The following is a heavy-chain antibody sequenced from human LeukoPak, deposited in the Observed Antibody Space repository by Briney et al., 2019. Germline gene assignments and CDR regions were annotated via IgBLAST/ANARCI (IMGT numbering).Heavy chain of an antibody. CDR2: IYYSGST. CDR3: ARVGVNYVWGSYHQRTPYYYYYMDV. J-gene: IGHJ6*03. Sequence: PSETLSLTCTVSGGSISSSSYYWGWIRQPPGKGLEWIGSIYYSGSTYYNPSLKSRVTISVDTSKNQFSLKLSSVTAADTAVYYCARVGVNYVWGSYHQRTPYYYYYMDVWGKGTTVTISS. CDR1: GGSISSSSYY. V-gene: IGHV4-39*07. D-gene: IGHD3-16*02.